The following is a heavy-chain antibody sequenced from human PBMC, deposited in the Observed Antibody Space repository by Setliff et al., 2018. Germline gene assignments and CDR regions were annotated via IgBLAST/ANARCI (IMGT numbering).Heavy chain of an antibody. CDR2: LSDSGRT. J-gene: IGHJ6*03. CDR3: AREQWLDPPGYYYMDV. V-gene: IGHV4-4*07. D-gene: IGHD6-19*01. Sequence: SETLSLTCTVSGASISSYHWNWLRQPAGKGLEWIGRLSDSGRTTDNPSLKSRVTMSLDTPKNQFSLKLNSVTAADMAVYYCAREQWLDPPGYYYMDVWAKGTTVTVSS. CDR1: GASISSYH.